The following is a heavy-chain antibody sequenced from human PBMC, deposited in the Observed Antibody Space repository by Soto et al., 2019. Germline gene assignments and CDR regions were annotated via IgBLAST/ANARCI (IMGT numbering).Heavy chain of an antibody. Sequence: SQTLSLTCAISGDSVSSNSAAWNWIRQSPSRGLEWLGRTYYRSKWYNDYAVSVKSRITINPDTSKNQFSLQLNSVTPEDTAVYYCARGPGIAVADAVLILVHGMDVWGQGTTVTVSS. J-gene: IGHJ6*02. CDR2: TYYRSKWYN. CDR3: ARGPGIAVADAVLILVHGMDV. CDR1: GDSVSSNSAA. V-gene: IGHV6-1*01. D-gene: IGHD6-19*01.